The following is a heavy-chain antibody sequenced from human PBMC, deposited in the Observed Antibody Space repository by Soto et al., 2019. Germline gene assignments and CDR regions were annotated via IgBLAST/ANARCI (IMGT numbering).Heavy chain of an antibody. CDR2: INSDGSST. V-gene: IGHV3-74*01. CDR1: GFTFSRYW. J-gene: IGHJ4*02. Sequence: EVQLVESGGGLVQPGGSLRLSCAASGFTFSRYWMHWVRQAPGKGLVWVSRINSDGSSTNYADSVKGRFTISRDNAKNTVYLQMNSLRVEDTAVYYWARDQGYVGFDNWGQGTLLTVSS. CDR3: ARDQGYVGFDN. D-gene: IGHD5-12*01.